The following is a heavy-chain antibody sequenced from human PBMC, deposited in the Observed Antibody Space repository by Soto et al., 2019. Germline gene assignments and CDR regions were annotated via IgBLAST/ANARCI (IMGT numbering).Heavy chain of an antibody. CDR1: GYTFTSYY. CDR2: INPSGGST. Sequence: VPLVQSGAEVKKPGASVKVSCKAYGYTFTSYYMHWVRQAPGQGLEWMGIINPSGGSTSYAQKFQGRVTMTRDTSTSTVYMELSSLRSEVTAVYYCARLPPKSYRSEYYYGMDVWGQGTTVTVSS. CDR3: ARLPPKSYRSEYYYGMDV. D-gene: IGHD1-26*01. V-gene: IGHV1-46*01. J-gene: IGHJ6*02.